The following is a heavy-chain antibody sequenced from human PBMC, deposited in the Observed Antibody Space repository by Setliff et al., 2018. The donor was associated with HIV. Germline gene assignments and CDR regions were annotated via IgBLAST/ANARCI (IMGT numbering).Heavy chain of an antibody. CDR2: ISSSSSYM. D-gene: IGHD6-13*01. CDR1: GFAFSTYN. Sequence: PGESLKISCAASGFAFSTYNMNWVRQAPGKGLEWVSSISSSSSYMYYADSLKGRFTISLDSAKNSLYLQMNSLRAVDTAVYYCARDRGSTSWRGGGFYYYGMDVWGQGTTVPSP. CDR3: ARDRGSTSWRGGGFYYYGMDV. V-gene: IGHV3-21*01. J-gene: IGHJ6*02.